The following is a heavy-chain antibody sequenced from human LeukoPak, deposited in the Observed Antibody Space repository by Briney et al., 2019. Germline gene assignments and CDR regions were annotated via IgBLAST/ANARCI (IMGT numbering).Heavy chain of an antibody. CDR3: VRDVGAVRGDVYFAY. Sequence: GGSLRLSCAASGFTFSTFAMHWVRPSPGKGLEWVSSTTGSGPYMLYADSVKHRFTISRDNTKNLLYLEMNSLRAEDTAMYFGVRDVGAVRGDVYFAYWGQGTLVTVSS. D-gene: IGHD7-27*01. V-gene: IGHV3-21*06. CDR2: TTGSGPYM. J-gene: IGHJ4*02. CDR1: GFTFSTFA.